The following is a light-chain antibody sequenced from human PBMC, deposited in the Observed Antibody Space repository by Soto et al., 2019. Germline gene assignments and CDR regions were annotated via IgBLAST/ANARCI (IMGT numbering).Light chain of an antibody. CDR2: GAS. V-gene: IGKV4-1*01. CDR1: QXXXYSAKNKNY. J-gene: IGKJ1*01. Sequence: DVVPTHFPCAITVXXCERATINXXPXQXXXYSAKNKNYLAWYQEKPGQPPKLLIYGASTRESGVPDRFSASGSGTEFTLTISSLQPDDFATYYCQQYNSYQWTFGQGTKVDIK. CDR3: QQYNSYQWT.